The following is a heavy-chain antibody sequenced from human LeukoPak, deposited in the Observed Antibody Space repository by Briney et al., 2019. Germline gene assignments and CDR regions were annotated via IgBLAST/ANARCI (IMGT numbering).Heavy chain of an antibody. J-gene: IGHJ6*02. D-gene: IGHD2-21*01. CDR1: GGSISSGGYS. CDR3: ARDIPYYYGMDV. CDR2: TYHSGST. Sequence: SQTLSLTCAVSGGSISSGGYSWSWIRQPPGKGLEWIGYTYHSGSTYYNPSLKSRVTISVDRSKNQFSLKLSSVTAADTAVYYCARDIPYYYGMDVWGQGTTVTVSS. V-gene: IGHV4-30-2*01.